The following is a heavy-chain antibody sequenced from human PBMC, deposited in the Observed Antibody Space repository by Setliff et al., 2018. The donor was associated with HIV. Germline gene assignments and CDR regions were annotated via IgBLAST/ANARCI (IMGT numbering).Heavy chain of an antibody. J-gene: IGHJ3*02. CDR2: ISGYGNR. CDR3: ASGRGIYGSGALEAYDI. Sequence: VASVKVSCKASGYTFNNYGVMWVRQAPGQGLEWMGWISGYGNRKYAQKFEGRLTVTTDTSTSTAYMELRTLRSDDTAVYFCASGRGIYGSGALEAYDIWGQGTMVTDSS. V-gene: IGHV1-18*01. D-gene: IGHD3-10*01. CDR1: GYTFNNYG.